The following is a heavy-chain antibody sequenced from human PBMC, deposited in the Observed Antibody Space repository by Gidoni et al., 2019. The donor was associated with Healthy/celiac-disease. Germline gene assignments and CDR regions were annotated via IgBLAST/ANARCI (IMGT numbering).Heavy chain of an antibody. CDR1: GGPISSSSYY. CDR3: ARHQDGDYYYYGMDV. CDR2: IYSSGST. D-gene: IGHD3-16*01. J-gene: IGHJ6*02. V-gene: IGHV4-39*01. Sequence: QLQLQESGPGRVKPSESLSLTCTVSGGPISSSSYYRGWIRQPPGKGLEWIGSIYSSGSTYYNTSLKSRVTISGDTSMNQFALKLSSTTAEDTAVYYCARHQDGDYYYYGMDVWGQGTTVTVSS.